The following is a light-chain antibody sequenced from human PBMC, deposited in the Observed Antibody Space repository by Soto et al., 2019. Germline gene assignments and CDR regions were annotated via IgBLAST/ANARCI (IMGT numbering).Light chain of an antibody. CDR2: AAS. CDR3: QQRYSTPIT. CDR1: QSMSSY. Sequence: DIQMTQSPSSLSASVGDRVTITCRASQSMSSYLNWYQQKPGKAPKLLIYAASSLQSGVPARFSGSGSGTEFTLTISSLQPEDFATYYCQQRYSTPITFGQGTRLEIK. V-gene: IGKV1-39*01. J-gene: IGKJ5*01.